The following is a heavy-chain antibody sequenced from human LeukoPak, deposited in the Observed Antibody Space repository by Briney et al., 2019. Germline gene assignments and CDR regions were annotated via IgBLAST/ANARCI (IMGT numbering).Heavy chain of an antibody. J-gene: IGHJ6*02. Sequence: TGGSLRLSCAASGFTFSSYGMHWIRQAPGKGLEWVSYISSSSSYTNYADSVKGRFTISRDNAKNSLYLQMNSLRAEDTAVYYCARVDSSPGYYYGSGSFLDLYYYYYYGMDVWGQGTTVTVSS. CDR2: ISSSSSYT. CDR3: ARVDSSPGYYYGSGSFLDLYYYYYYGMDV. D-gene: IGHD3-10*01. V-gene: IGHV3-21*05. CDR1: GFTFSSYG.